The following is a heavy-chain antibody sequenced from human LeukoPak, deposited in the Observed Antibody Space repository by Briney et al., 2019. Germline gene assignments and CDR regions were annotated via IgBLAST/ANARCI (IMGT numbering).Heavy chain of an antibody. Sequence: GGSLRLSCAASGFTFSSYSMNWVRQAPGKGLAWVSSISSSSSYIYYADSVKGRFTISRDNAKNSLYLQMNSLRAEDTAVYYCAKTSSSWNYFDYWGQGTLVTVSS. CDR3: AKTSSSWNYFDY. J-gene: IGHJ4*02. CDR2: ISSSSSYI. CDR1: GFTFSSYS. D-gene: IGHD6-13*01. V-gene: IGHV3-21*01.